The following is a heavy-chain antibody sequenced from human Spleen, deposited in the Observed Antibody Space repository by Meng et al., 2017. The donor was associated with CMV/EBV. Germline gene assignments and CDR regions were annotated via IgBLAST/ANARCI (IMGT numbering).Heavy chain of an antibody. CDR1: GFTFSSYG. CDR3: AKDGPYQLLATYYYYGMDV. Sequence: GGSLRLSCAASGFTFSSYGMHWVRQAPGKGLEWVAVIWYDGSNKYYADSVKGRFTISRDNSKNTLYLQMNSLRAEDTAVYYCAKDGPYQLLATYYYYGMDVWGQGTTVTVSS. CDR2: IWYDGSNK. J-gene: IGHJ6*02. D-gene: IGHD2-2*01. V-gene: IGHV3-33*06.